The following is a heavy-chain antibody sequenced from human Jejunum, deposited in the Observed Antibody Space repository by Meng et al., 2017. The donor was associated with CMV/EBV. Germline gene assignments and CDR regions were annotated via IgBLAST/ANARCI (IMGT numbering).Heavy chain of an antibody. J-gene: IGHJ4*02. CDR3: ARGRDAYKTGL. CDR1: GESISTGIYY. D-gene: IGHD5-24*01. Sequence: CTVYGESISTGIYYWTWVRQLPGKGLEWIGFIHPSGSTNYNPYLKSRVSMSVDTSKNHFSLTLTSVTGADTAVYYCARGRDAYKTGLWGQGTLVTVSS. CDR2: IHPSGST. V-gene: IGHV4-31*03.